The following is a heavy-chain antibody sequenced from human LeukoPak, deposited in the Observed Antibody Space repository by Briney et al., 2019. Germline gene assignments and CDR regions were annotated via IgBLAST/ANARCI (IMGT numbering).Heavy chain of an antibody. CDR1: GYTFTSYG. CDR2: ISAYNGNT. J-gene: IGHJ6*02. Sequence: ASVKVSCKASGYTFTSYGISWVRQAPGQGLEWMGWISAYNGNTNYAQKLQGRVTMTTDTSTSTAYMELRSLRSDDTAVYYCARDRGYCSSTSCHYGMDVWGQGTTVTVSS. CDR3: ARDRGYCSSTSCHYGMDV. V-gene: IGHV1-18*01. D-gene: IGHD2-2*01.